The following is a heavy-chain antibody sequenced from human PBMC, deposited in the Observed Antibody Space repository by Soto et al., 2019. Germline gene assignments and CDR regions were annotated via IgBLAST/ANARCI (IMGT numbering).Heavy chain of an antibody. J-gene: IGHJ6*02. Sequence: QVQLQQWGAGLLKPSETLSLTCAVYGGSFSGYYWSWIRQPPGQGLEWIGEINHSGSTNYNPSLKSRVTISVDTSKNQFSLKLSSVTAADTAVYYCARGGANYYYYGMDVWGQGTTVTVSS. CDR1: GGSFSGYY. D-gene: IGHD3-10*01. V-gene: IGHV4-34*01. CDR2: INHSGST. CDR3: ARGGANYYYYGMDV.